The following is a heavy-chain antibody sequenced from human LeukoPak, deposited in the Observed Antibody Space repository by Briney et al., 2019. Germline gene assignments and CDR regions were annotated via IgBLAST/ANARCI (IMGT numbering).Heavy chain of an antibody. CDR1: GFTFSSYG. J-gene: IGHJ4*02. D-gene: IGHD3-10*01. V-gene: IGHV3-30*02. Sequence: GGSLRLSCATSGFTFSSYGMHWVRQAPGKGLEWVAFIRHDGGYKYYADSVKGRFTISRDNSKNTLYLQMISLRDDDTAVYYCVKTKEGHMIRGTFDYWGQGTLVTVSS. CDR2: IRHDGGYK. CDR3: VKTKEGHMIRGTFDY.